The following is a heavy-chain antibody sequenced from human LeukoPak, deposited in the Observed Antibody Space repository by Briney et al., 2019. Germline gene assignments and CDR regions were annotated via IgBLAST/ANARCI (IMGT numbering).Heavy chain of an antibody. CDR2: IYTSGST. CDR1: GGSISSGSYY. V-gene: IGHV4-61*02. J-gene: IGHJ5*02. D-gene: IGHD5-12*01. Sequence: SQTLSLTCTVSGGSISSGSYYWSWIRQPAGKGLEWIGRIYTSGSTNYNPSLKSRVTISLDTSKNQFSLKLSSVTAADTAVYYCARWGYSGYDLSLSWFDPWGQGTLVTVSS. CDR3: ARWGYSGYDLSLSWFDP.